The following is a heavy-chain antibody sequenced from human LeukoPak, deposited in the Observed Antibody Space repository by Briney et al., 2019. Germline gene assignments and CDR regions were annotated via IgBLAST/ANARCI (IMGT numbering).Heavy chain of an antibody. CDR2: INWNGGST. V-gene: IGHV3-20*01. D-gene: IGHD1-26*01. CDR3: ARRSSSGSDFDFGVGP. Sequence: GGSLRLSCAASGFTFDDYGMNWVRQAPGKGLEWVAGINWNGGSTGYADSVKGRFTISRDNAKNSLYLQMNSPRAEDTVLYHCARRSSSGSDFDFGVGPWGQGTLVTVSS. CDR1: GFTFDDYG. J-gene: IGHJ5*02.